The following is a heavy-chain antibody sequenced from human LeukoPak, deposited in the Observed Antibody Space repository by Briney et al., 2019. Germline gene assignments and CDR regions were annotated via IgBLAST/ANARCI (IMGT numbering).Heavy chain of an antibody. D-gene: IGHD6-13*01. CDR2: INPNGGST. J-gene: IGHJ5*02. CDR1: GYTFTSYY. Sequence: GASVKVSCNASGYTFTSYYMHWVRQAPGQGLEWMGIINPNGGSTSYAQKFQGRFTMTRDTSISTAYMELSRLRSDDTAVYYCARHLHSIKSSSRIWFDPGGQGTLVTVSS. CDR3: ARHLHSIKSSSRIWFDP. V-gene: IGHV1-46*01.